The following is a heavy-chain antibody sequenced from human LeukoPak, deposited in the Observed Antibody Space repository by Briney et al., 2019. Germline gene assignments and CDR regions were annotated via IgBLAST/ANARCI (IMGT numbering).Heavy chain of an antibody. D-gene: IGHD4-17*01. J-gene: IGHJ4*02. CDR2: IHYSGST. CDR1: GGSISSYY. Sequence: PAETLSLTCTVSGGSISSYYWSGIRQPPGKGLEWIGYIHYSGSTNYNPSLKSRVTISVDTSKNQFSLKLSSVTAADPAVYYCARLPDDYGDYVSGYWGQGTLVTVSS. CDR3: ARLPDDYGDYVSGY. V-gene: IGHV4-59*08.